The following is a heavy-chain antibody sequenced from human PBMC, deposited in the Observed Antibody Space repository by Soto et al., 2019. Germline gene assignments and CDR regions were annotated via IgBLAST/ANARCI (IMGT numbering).Heavy chain of an antibody. D-gene: IGHD3-10*01. Sequence: ASVKVSCRASGYTFTSYDINWVRHATGQGLEWMGWMNPNSGNTGYAQKFQGRVTMTRNTSISTAYMELSSLRSEDTAVYYCARGEGHYGSGSYYSYAFDIWGQGTRVTVSS. J-gene: IGHJ3*02. CDR2: MNPNSGNT. CDR3: ARGEGHYGSGSYYSYAFDI. V-gene: IGHV1-8*01. CDR1: GYTFTSYD.